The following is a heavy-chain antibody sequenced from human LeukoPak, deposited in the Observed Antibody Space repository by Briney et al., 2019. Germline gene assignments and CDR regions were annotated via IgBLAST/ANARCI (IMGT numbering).Heavy chain of an antibody. CDR1: GFTFSSYW. J-gene: IGHJ4*02. CDR3: ATYGVPLVWYFDY. D-gene: IGHD4-17*01. Sequence: GGSLRLSCAASGFTFSSYWMTWVRQAPGKGLEWVANIKEDGSAKYYVDSVKGRFTISRDNAKNSLYLQMNSLRAEDTAVYYCATYGVPLVWYFDYWGQGTLVTVSS. V-gene: IGHV3-7*03. CDR2: IKEDGSAK.